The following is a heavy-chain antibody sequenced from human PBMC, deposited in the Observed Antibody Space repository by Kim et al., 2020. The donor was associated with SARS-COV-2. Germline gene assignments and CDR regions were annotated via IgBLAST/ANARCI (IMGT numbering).Heavy chain of an antibody. D-gene: IGHD3-9*01. J-gene: IGHJ6*02. Sequence: GGSLRLSCAASGFTISSYWMHWVRQAPGKGLVWVSRINSDGSSTSYADSVKGRFTISRDNAKNTLYLQLNSLRAEDTAVYYCGRGGYDILTGYQTPDVMDVWGQGTTVTVSS. CDR2: INSDGSST. V-gene: IGHV3-74*01. CDR3: GRGGYDILTGYQTPDVMDV. CDR1: GFTISSYW.